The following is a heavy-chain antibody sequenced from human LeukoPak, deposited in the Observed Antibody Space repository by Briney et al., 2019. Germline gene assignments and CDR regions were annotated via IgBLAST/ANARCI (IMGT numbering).Heavy chain of an antibody. CDR2: IIPIFGTA. J-gene: IGHJ4*02. Sequence: SVKVSCKASGGTFSSYAISWVRQAPGQGLEWMGGIIPIFGTANYAQKFQGRVTITADESTSTAYMELSSLRSEDTAVYYCAREGRTYYDFWSGQYFDYWGQGTLVTVPS. V-gene: IGHV1-69*13. CDR1: GGTFSSYA. CDR3: AREGRTYYDFWSGQYFDY. D-gene: IGHD3-3*01.